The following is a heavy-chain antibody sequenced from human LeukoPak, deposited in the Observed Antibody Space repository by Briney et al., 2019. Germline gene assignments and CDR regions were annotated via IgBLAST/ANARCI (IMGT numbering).Heavy chain of an antibody. CDR3: ARDQRPKKYFYDSSGSSAY. CDR2: ISSSGSTE. CDR1: GFTFSNYE. D-gene: IGHD3-22*01. Sequence: KAGGSLRLSCAGSGFTFSNYEMNWVRQAPGKGLEWVSFISSSGSTEYYADSVKGRFIISKDNAKNLLYLEMNNLRPEDTAPYYCARDQRPKKYFYDSSGSSAYWGQGTLVTVSS. J-gene: IGHJ4*02. V-gene: IGHV3-48*03.